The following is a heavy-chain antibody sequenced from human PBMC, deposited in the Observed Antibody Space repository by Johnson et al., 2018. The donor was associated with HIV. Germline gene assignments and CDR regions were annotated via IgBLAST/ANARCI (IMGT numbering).Heavy chain of an antibody. J-gene: IGHJ3*02. CDR1: GFTFSYSA. D-gene: IGHD2-15*01. Sequence: QVQLVESGGGVVQPGRSLRLSCVASGFTFSYSAFHWVRQAPGEGLEWVALISSDGTREHYADSVKGRFSISRANSKNTLYMEINSLRAEDTALYYCAKSGGHCIGGMCYDAFDIWGQGTMVTVSS. CDR3: AKSGGHCIGGMCYDAFDI. V-gene: IGHV3-30-3*02. CDR2: ISSDGTRE.